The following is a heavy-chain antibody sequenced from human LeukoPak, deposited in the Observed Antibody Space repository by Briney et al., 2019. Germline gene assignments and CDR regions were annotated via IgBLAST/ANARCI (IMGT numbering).Heavy chain of an antibody. D-gene: IGHD3-9*01. J-gene: IGHJ3*02. CDR1: GFTVSSNY. CDR2: IYSGGST. V-gene: IGHV3-66*01. CDR3: ARDSQTGTLGAFDI. Sequence: GGSLRLSCAASGFTVSSNYMSWVRQAPGKGLEWVSVIYSGGSTYYADSVKGRFTISRDNSKNTLYLQMNSLRAEDTAVYYCARDSQTGTLGAFDIWGQGTMVTASS.